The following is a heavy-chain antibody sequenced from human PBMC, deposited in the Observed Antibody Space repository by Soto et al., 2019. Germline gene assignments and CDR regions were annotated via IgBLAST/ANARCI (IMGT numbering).Heavy chain of an antibody. J-gene: IGHJ6*03. Sequence: GGSLRLSCAASGFTFSSYGMHRVRQAPGKGLEWVAVIWYDGSNKYYADSVKGRFTISRDNSKNTLYLQMNSLRAEDTAVYYCAREDYGDTPGYYYYYMDVWGKGTTVTVSS. CDR3: AREDYGDTPGYYYYYMDV. V-gene: IGHV3-33*01. CDR1: GFTFSSYG. CDR2: IWYDGSNK. D-gene: IGHD4-17*01.